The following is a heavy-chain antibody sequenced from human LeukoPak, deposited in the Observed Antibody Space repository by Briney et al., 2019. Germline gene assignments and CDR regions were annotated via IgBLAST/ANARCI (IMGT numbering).Heavy chain of an antibody. J-gene: IGHJ4*02. V-gene: IGHV3-33*01. D-gene: IGHD4-17*01. Sequence: PGGSPRLSCAASGFTFSSYGMHWVRQAPGKGLEWVAVIWYDGSNKYYADSVKGRFTISRDNSKNTLYLQMNSLRAEDTAVYYCARDPHGDYVLDYWGQGTLVTVSS. CDR3: ARDPHGDYVLDY. CDR1: GFTFSSYG. CDR2: IWYDGSNK.